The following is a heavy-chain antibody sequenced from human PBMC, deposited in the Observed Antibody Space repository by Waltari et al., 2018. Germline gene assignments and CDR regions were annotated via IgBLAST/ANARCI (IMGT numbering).Heavy chain of an antibody. CDR2: INTNTWKR. V-gene: IGHV7-4-1*02. CDR3: ASLLVVYAIQGADAFDI. J-gene: IGHJ3*02. D-gene: IGHD2-8*02. CDR1: GYTFTSYA. Sequence: QVQLVQSGSELKKPGASVKVSCKASGYTFTSYAMNWVRQAPGQGLEWMGWINTNTWKRTDAQGFTGLFVFSLDTSVSTAYLQSSSLKAEDTAVYYCASLLVVYAIQGADAFDIWGQGTMVTVSS.